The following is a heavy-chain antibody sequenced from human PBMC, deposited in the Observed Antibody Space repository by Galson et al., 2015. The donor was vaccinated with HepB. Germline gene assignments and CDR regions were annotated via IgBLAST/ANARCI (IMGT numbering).Heavy chain of an antibody. V-gene: IGHV6-1*01. CDR3: ARGGDYLYYFDY. CDR2: TYYRSRWYN. Sequence: CAISGDSVSSNSVAWDWIRQSPSRGLEWLARTYYRSRWYNDYAVSVKSRVTINPDTSKNQFSLKLSSVTAADTAVYYCARGGDYLYYFDYWGQGTLVTVSS. CDR1: GDSVSSNSVA. J-gene: IGHJ4*02. D-gene: IGHD4-17*01.